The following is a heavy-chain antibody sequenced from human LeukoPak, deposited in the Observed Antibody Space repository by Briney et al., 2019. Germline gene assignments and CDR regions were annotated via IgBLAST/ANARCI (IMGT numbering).Heavy chain of an antibody. J-gene: IGHJ3*02. V-gene: IGHV4-59*08. CDR3: ARWIGTVRKAFDI. Sequence: PSEIVSLTCTVSGGSISGYYWSWIRQPPGKGLEWIGYIYYSGSTNYNPSLKSRVTISVDTSKNQFSLKLSSVTAADTAVYYCARWIGTVRKAFDIWGQGTMVTVSS. CDR1: GGSISGYY. D-gene: IGHD4-17*01. CDR2: IYYSGST.